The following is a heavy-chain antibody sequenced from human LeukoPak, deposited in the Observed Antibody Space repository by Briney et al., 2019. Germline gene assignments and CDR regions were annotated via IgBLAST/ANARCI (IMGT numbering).Heavy chain of an antibody. D-gene: IGHD4-11*01. V-gene: IGHV4-59*01. CDR1: GGSISSYY. Sequence: PSETLSLTCTVSGGSISSYYWSWIRQPPGKGLEWIGYIYYSGSTNYNPSLKSRVTISVDTSKSQFSLKLSSVTAADTAVYYCARAVTGYYYYGMDVWGQGTTVTVSS. CDR3: ARAVTGYYYYGMDV. CDR2: IYYSGST. J-gene: IGHJ6*02.